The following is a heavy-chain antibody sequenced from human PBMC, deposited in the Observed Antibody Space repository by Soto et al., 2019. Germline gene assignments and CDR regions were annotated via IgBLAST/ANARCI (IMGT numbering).Heavy chain of an antibody. CDR3: TSSEVTTGMLGSYYGMDV. CDR1: GFTFGDYS. Sequence: PGGSLRLSCTASGFTFGDYSMSWVRQAPGKGLEWVGCIRSKAYGWTTEYAASVKGRFTISRDDSKSIAYLQMNGLKTEDTAVYYCTSSEVTTGMLGSYYGMDVWGQGTTVTVSS. D-gene: IGHD1-1*01. CDR2: IRSKAYGWTT. V-gene: IGHV3-49*04. J-gene: IGHJ6*02.